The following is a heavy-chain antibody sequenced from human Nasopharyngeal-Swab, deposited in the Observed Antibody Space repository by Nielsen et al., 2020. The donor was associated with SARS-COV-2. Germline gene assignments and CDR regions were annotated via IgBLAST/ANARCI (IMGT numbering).Heavy chain of an antibody. D-gene: IGHD1-26*01. CDR2: INTIGVT. CDR1: GGSVSGYY. J-gene: IGHJ4*02. CDR3: ARISLPHILGATNPVDY. V-gene: IGHV4-59*02. Sequence: SETLSLTCAVSGGSVSGYYWSWIRQPPGDRLEWIGYINTIGVTKYNPSLNSRVSMSVDATRNQLSLNLWSMTAADTAMYFCARISLPHILGATNPVDYWGQGTLVTVSA.